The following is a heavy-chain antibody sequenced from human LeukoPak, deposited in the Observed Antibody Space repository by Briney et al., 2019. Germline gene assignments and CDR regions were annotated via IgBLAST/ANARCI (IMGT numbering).Heavy chain of an antibody. CDR2: ISSSSSYI. Sequence: PGGSLRLSCAASGFTFSSYSMNWVRQATGKGLEWVSSISSSSSYIYYADSVKGRFTISRDNAKNSLYLQMNSLRAEDTAVYYCATYLNKGYCSSTSCYKDYWGQGTLVTVSS. V-gene: IGHV3-21*01. CDR1: GFTFSSYS. D-gene: IGHD2-2*02. CDR3: ATYLNKGYCSSTSCYKDY. J-gene: IGHJ4*02.